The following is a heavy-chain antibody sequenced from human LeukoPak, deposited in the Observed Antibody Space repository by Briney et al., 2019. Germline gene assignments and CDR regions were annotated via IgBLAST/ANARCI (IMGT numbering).Heavy chain of an antibody. CDR3: GSPRRGY. Sequence: PGGSLRLSCAASGFTFSSYAMHWVRQAPGKGLEWVANINQDGREKYYVDSVKGRFTISRDNAKNSLYLQMNSLRAEDTAVYFCGSPRRGYWGQGTLVTVSS. V-gene: IGHV3-7*01. CDR2: INQDGREK. CDR1: GFTFSSYA. J-gene: IGHJ4*02.